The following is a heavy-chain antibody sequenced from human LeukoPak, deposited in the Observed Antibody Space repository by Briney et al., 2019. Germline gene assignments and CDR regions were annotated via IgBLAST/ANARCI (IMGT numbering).Heavy chain of an antibody. V-gene: IGHV4-34*01. CDR3: ARGGFYCGGDCYVDY. J-gene: IGHJ4*02. CDR1: GGSFIPYY. D-gene: IGHD2-21*02. Sequence: SETLSLTCAVYGGSFIPYYWSWIRQPPGKGLEWIGEINHSGSTNYNPSLKSRVTISVDTSKNQFSLKLSSVTAADTAVYYCARGGFYCGGDCYVDYWGQGTLVTISS. CDR2: INHSGST.